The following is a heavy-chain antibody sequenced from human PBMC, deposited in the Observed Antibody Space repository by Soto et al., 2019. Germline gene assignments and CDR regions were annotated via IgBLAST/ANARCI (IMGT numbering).Heavy chain of an antibody. Sequence: EVQLVESGGGLVRPGGSLRLSCAASGFTFNSYEMNWVRQAPGKGLEWVSYISSSGNTIYYADSVKGRFTISRDSAKNSLYLQMNSLRTEDTAVYYCARLSYDYVWGSYRYQYYYYGMDVWGQGTTVTVSS. D-gene: IGHD3-16*02. J-gene: IGHJ6*02. CDR1: GFTFNSYE. CDR2: ISSSGNTI. CDR3: ARLSYDYVWGSYRYQYYYYGMDV. V-gene: IGHV3-48*03.